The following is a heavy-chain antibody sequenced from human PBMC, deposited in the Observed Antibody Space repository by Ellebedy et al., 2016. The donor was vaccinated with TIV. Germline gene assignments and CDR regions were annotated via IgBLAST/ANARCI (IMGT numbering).Heavy chain of an antibody. CDR1: GFTFSDYY. J-gene: IGHJ5*02. Sequence: GGSLRLSCAASGFTFSDYYMSWIRQAPGKGLEWVSYISSSSSYTNYADSVKGRFTISRDNAKNSLYLQMNSLRAEDTAVYYCARSVVATDWFDPWGQGTLVTVSS. D-gene: IGHD5-12*01. V-gene: IGHV3-11*06. CDR3: ARSVVATDWFDP. CDR2: ISSSSSYT.